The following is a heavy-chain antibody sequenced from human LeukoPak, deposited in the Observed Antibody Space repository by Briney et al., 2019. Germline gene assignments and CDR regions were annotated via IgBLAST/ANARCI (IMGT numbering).Heavy chain of an antibody. CDR2: IYHSGST. CDR1: GYSISSGFY. CDR3: ARARNWNDGVYFDY. J-gene: IGHJ4*02. Sequence: SETLSLTCAVSGYSISSGFYWGWIRQPPGKGLEWIGSIYHSGSTYYNASLKSRVTISVDTSKNQFSLKLSSVTAADTAVYYCARARNWNDGVYFDYWGQGTLVTVSS. D-gene: IGHD1-1*01. V-gene: IGHV4-38-2*01.